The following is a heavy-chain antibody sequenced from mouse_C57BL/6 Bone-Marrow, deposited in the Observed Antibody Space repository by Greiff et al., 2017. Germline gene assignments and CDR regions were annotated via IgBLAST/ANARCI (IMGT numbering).Heavy chain of an antibody. CDR3: SRQVTTVLATKYFDV. Sequence: VQLKESGGGLVKPGGSLKLSCAASGFTFSSYTMSWVRQTPEQRLQWVAAISGGGGNTYYPDSVKGRFTISRDNNKNILYLQMSSLRSEDTALYYCSRQVTTVLATKYFDVWGTGTTVTVSS. J-gene: IGHJ1*03. D-gene: IGHD1-1*01. CDR2: ISGGGGNT. V-gene: IGHV5-9*01. CDR1: GFTFSSYT.